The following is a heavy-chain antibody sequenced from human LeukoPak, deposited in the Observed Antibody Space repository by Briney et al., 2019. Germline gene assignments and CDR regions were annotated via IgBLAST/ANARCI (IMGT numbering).Heavy chain of an antibody. V-gene: IGHV6-1*01. CDR1: GDSVSSNSAA. D-gene: IGHD1-26*01. CDR2: TYYKSKWYY. Sequence: SQTLSLTCAISGDSVSSNSAAWNWLRQSPSRGLEWLGRTYYKSKWYYDYAVSVKSRITINPDTTKNQFPLQLNSVTPEDTAVYYCARGGGSYYHWGQGTLVTVSS. J-gene: IGHJ5*02. CDR3: ARGGGSYYH.